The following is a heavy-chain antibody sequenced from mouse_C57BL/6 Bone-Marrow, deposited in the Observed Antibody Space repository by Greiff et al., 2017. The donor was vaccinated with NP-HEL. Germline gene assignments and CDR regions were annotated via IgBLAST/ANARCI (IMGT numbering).Heavy chain of an antibody. V-gene: IGHV1-39*01. CDR1: GYSFTDYN. J-gene: IGHJ3*01. CDR2: INPNYGTT. Sequence: EVQLQQSGPELVKPGASVKISCTASGYSFTDYNMNWVKQSTGKSLEWIGVINPNYGTTSYNQKFKGKATLTVDHTSSTAYKKLNSLPSEDSAVYYCASPLLYYYDTSFAYWGQGTLVTVSA. CDR3: ASPLLYYYDTSFAY. D-gene: IGHD1-1*01.